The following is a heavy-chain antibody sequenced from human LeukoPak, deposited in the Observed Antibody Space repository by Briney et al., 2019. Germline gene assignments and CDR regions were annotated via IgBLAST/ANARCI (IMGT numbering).Heavy chain of an antibody. CDR3: ARDGVEYYLGVYYGMDV. D-gene: IGHD1-26*01. Sequence: GVSLRLSCAASVFTFRSYEMNWVRQAPGKGLEGVSYISSSGSTIYYADTVKGRFTLSRDNAKNSLYLQMNSLRAEDTAVYYCARDGVEYYLGVYYGMDVWGQGTTVTVSS. J-gene: IGHJ6*02. CDR2: ISSSGSTI. V-gene: IGHV3-48*03. CDR1: VFTFRSYE.